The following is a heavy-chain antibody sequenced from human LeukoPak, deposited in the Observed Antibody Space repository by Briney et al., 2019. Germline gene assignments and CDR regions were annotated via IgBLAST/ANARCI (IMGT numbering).Heavy chain of an antibody. CDR1: GGSISSGGYY. CDR2: IYHSGST. D-gene: IGHD3-3*01. CDR3: ASGGSQLRFLEWLPDYYYMDV. J-gene: IGHJ6*03. Sequence: SETLSLTCTVSGGSISSGGYYWSWIRQPPGKGLEWIGYIYHSGSTYYNPSLKSRVTISVDRSKNQFSLKLSSVTAVDTAVYYCASGGSQLRFLEWLPDYYYMDVWGKGTTVTVSS. V-gene: IGHV4-30-2*01.